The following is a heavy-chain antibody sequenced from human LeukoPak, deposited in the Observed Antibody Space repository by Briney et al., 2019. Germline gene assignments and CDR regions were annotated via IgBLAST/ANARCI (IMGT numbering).Heavy chain of an antibody. J-gene: IGHJ5*02. Sequence: SETLSLTCTVSGGSISSYYWSWIRQPPGKGLEWIGYIYYSGSTNYNPSLKSRVTMSVDTSKNQFSLKLSSVTAADTAVYYCARDLGRIAARAGWFDPWGQGTLVTVSS. CDR3: ARDLGRIAARAGWFDP. V-gene: IGHV4-59*01. CDR2: IYYSGST. D-gene: IGHD6-6*01. CDR1: GGSISSYY.